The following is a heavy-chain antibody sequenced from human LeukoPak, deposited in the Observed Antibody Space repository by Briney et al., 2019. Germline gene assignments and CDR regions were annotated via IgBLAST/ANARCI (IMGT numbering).Heavy chain of an antibody. D-gene: IGHD3-3*01. V-gene: IGHV3-48*01. CDR2: ISYSSRAR. CDR3: AKESGRFLEWLDWFDP. CDR1: GFTFSSYN. J-gene: IGHJ5*02. Sequence: GGSLRLSCAASGFTFSSYNMNWVRQAPGKGLGWVSSISYSSRARYYADSVKGRFTISRDNSKSTLYLQMNSLRAEDTAVYYCAKESGRFLEWLDWFDPWGQGTLVTVSS.